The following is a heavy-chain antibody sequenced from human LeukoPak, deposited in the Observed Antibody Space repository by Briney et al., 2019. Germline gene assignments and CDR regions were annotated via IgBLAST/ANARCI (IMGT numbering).Heavy chain of an antibody. CDR1: GGSISSDDYY. CDR3: GRAGADSSGYYTIDY. D-gene: IGHD3-22*01. J-gene: IGHJ4*02. V-gene: IGHV4-30-4*01. CDR2: IHHSGST. Sequence: SETLSLTCTVSGGSISSDDYYWTWIRQPPGKGLQWIGYIHHSGSTYYNPSIQSRVSISVDTSKNQFSLRLSSVTAADTAVYYCGRAGADSSGYYTIDYWGQGTLVTVSS.